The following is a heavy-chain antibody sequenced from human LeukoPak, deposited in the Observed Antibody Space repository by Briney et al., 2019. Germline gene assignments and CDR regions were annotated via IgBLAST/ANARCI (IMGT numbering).Heavy chain of an antibody. CDR3: ARQQLGWATIRNVGYYQHYYMDV. Sequence: ASVKVSCKASGYTFTSYYMHWVRQAPGQGLEWMGIINPSGGSTSDAQKFQGRVTMTTDTPTTTAYMELRSLRSDDTAVYYCARQQLGWATIRNVGYYQHYYMDVWGKGTTVTVSS. CDR1: GYTFTSYY. CDR2: INPSGGST. V-gene: IGHV1-46*01. D-gene: IGHD6-13*01. J-gene: IGHJ6*03.